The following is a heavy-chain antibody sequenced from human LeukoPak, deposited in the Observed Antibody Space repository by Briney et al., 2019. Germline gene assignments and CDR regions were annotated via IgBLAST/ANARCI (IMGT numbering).Heavy chain of an antibody. CDR1: GYTFTTSG. CDR2: ISVYNGNT. J-gene: IGHJ5*02. Sequence: AASVKVSCRASGYTFTTSGITGVRLAPGQGFEWLGWISVYNGNTNYAHMFQGRVIMTTDTSTNTAYMELRSLRADDTAMYYCARDPSYDSSGYPNWFDPWGQGTLVTVSS. D-gene: IGHD3-22*01. CDR3: ARDPSYDSSGYPNWFDP. V-gene: IGHV1-18*01.